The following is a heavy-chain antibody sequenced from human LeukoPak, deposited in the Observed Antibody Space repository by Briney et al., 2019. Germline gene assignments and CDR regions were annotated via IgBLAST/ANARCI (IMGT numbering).Heavy chain of an antibody. CDR1: GYTFTSYD. CDR2: MNPNSSNT. CDR3: ARVVEDAFDI. J-gene: IGHJ3*02. D-gene: IGHD3-3*01. Sequence: ASVKVPCKASGYTFTSYDINWVRQATGQGLEWMGWMNPNSSNTGYAQKFQGRVTMTRNTSISTAYMELSSLRAEDTAVYYCARVVEDAFDIWGQGTMVTVSS. V-gene: IGHV1-8*02.